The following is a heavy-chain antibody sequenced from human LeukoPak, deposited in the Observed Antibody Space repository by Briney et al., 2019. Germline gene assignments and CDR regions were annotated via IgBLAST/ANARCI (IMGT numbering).Heavy chain of an antibody. D-gene: IGHD5-18*01. CDR1: GIFGSYV. CDR2: IIPVSGST. V-gene: IGHV1-69*13. CDR3: AKEGNTALVTGYFDL. Sequence: ASVKVSCKASGIFGSYVISWVRQAPGQGLEWMGGIIPVSGSTHYVQKFQGRLTITADESTSTVYMEMSSLRSEDTAMYYCAKEGNTALVTGYFDLWGRGTLVTVSA. J-gene: IGHJ2*01.